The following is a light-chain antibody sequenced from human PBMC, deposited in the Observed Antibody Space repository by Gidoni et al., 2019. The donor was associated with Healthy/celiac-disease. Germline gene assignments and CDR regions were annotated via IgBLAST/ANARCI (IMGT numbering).Light chain of an antibody. CDR2: DNN. J-gene: IGLJ3*02. CDR1: SSNIGNNY. V-gene: IGLV1-51*01. Sequence: HSVFTQPPSVSAAPGQKVTISCSGSSSNIGNNYVSWYQQLPGTAPKLLMYDNNKRPSGIPDRFSGSKSGTSATLGITGLQTGDEADYYCGTWDSSLSAGVFGGGTKLTVL. CDR3: GTWDSSLSAGV.